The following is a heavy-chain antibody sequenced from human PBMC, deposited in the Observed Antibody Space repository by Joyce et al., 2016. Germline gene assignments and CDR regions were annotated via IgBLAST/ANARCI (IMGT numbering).Heavy chain of an antibody. CDR1: GGSFSGSY. D-gene: IGHD3-3*01. CDR3: ARRRSISIFGVVRGGYFDY. J-gene: IGHJ4*02. V-gene: IGHV4-34*01. Sequence: QVQLQQWGAGLLKPSETLSLTCAVYGGSFSGSYWSFIRQPPGKGLECIGDVNHSGNTNYNPSLKSRVTISIDTSKNQFSLKLSSVTAADTAVYYCARRRSISIFGVVRGGYFDYWGQGTLVTVSS. CDR2: VNHSGNT.